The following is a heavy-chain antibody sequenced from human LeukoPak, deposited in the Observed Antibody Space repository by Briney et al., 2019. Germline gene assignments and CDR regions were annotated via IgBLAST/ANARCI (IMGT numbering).Heavy chain of an antibody. CDR2: IWYDGSNK. Sequence: GGSLRLSCAASGFTFSSYGMHWVRQAPGKGLEWVAVIWYDGSNKYYADSVRGRFTISRDNSKNTLYLQMNSLRAEDTAVYYCARGGPTVARGDFDYWGQGTLVTVSS. D-gene: IGHD4-23*01. V-gene: IGHV3-33*01. J-gene: IGHJ4*02. CDR1: GFTFSSYG. CDR3: ARGGPTVARGDFDY.